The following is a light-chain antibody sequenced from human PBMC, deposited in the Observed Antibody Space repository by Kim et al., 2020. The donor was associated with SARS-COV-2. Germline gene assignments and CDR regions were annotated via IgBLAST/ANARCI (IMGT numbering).Light chain of an antibody. V-gene: IGKV1-33*01. Sequence: ASVGDRVTITCQASQDIRNFLNWYQQKQGKAPKLLIYGASNLETGVPSRFSGSGSGTDYTFTISSLQPEDIATYYCQQYDNLPITFGQGTRLEIK. J-gene: IGKJ5*01. CDR3: QQYDNLPIT. CDR2: GAS. CDR1: QDIRNF.